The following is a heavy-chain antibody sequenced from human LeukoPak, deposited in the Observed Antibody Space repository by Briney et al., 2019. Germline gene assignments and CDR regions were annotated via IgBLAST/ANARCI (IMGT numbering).Heavy chain of an antibody. CDR1: GGSISSGPYY. Sequence: SETLSLTCTVSGGSISSGPYYWGWIRQPPGKGLEWIGNIYYGENTYYNPSLKSRVTISIDTSKNQFYLKLSSLTAADTAVYYCARQATVTTYWFDPWGQGTLVTVSS. D-gene: IGHD4-17*01. CDR3: ARQATVTTYWFDP. J-gene: IGHJ5*02. V-gene: IGHV4-39*01. CDR2: IYYGENT.